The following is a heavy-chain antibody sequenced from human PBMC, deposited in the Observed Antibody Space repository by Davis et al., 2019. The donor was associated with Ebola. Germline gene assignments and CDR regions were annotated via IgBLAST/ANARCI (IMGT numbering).Heavy chain of an antibody. J-gene: IGHJ4*02. CDR1: GYTFTSYG. Sequence: ASVKVSCKTSGYTFTSYGITWVRQAPGQGLEWMGWSSTSNGNTNYAQKLQGRVTMTTDTSTSTAYMELRSLRSDDTAMYYWVRDFWSDDPGYWGQGTLVTVSS. CDR2: SSTSNGNT. CDR3: VRDFWSDDPGY. D-gene: IGHD3-3*01. V-gene: IGHV1-18*01.